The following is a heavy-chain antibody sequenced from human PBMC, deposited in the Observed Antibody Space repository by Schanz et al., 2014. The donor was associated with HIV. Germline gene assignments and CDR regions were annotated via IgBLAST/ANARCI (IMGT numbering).Heavy chain of an antibody. Sequence: EVLLLDSGGGLIQPGGSLRLSCAASGFTFSSYAMSWVRQAPGKGLECVSVISGSGGTAYYVDSVKGRFTISRDNSKNTLYLQMNSLRAEDTAVYYCARDSAAARYWGQGTLVIVSP. J-gene: IGHJ4*02. CDR3: ARDSAAARY. V-gene: IGHV3-23*01. CDR1: GFTFSSYA. D-gene: IGHD6-13*01. CDR2: ISGSGGTA.